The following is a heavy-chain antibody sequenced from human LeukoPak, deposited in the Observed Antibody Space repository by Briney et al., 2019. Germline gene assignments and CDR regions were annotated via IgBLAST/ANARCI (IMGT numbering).Heavy chain of an antibody. Sequence: ASVKVSCKASGYTFTCYYMHWVRQAPGQGLEWMGWINPNSGGTNYAQKFQGRATMTRDTSISTAYMELSRLRSDDTAVYYCARGLRGYSYGYHYWGQGTLVTVSS. CDR1: GYTFTCYY. V-gene: IGHV1-2*02. D-gene: IGHD5-18*01. J-gene: IGHJ4*02. CDR2: INPNSGGT. CDR3: ARGLRGYSYGYHY.